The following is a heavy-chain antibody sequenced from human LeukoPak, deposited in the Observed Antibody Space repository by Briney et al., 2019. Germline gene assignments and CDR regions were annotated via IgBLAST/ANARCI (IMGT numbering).Heavy chain of an antibody. CDR3: ARPYSGRYFDY. Sequence: GESLKISCKGSGYSFTSSWSGWVRQMPGKGLEWMGIIYPSDSDTRYSPSFQAQVTISADKSISTAYLQWSSLKASDTAMYYCARPYSGRYFDYWGQGTLVTVSS. CDR2: IYPSDSDT. J-gene: IGHJ4*02. D-gene: IGHD1-26*01. V-gene: IGHV5-51*01. CDR1: GYSFTSSW.